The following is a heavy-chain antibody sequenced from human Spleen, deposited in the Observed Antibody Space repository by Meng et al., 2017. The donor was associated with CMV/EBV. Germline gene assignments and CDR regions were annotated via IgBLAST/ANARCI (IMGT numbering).Heavy chain of an antibody. D-gene: IGHD6-6*01. J-gene: IGHJ6*02. CDR2: ISSSGGTI. CDR3: ASRDRAYTSSSFYYGMDV. V-gene: IGHV3-11*01. Sequence: GESLKISCVASGFTLSDYYMNWIRQAPGKGLEWVSFISSSGGTIYNADSVKGRFTISRDNAKNSLYLQMNSLRVEDTAVYYCASRDRAYTSSSFYYGMDVWGQGTTVTVSS. CDR1: GFTLSDYY.